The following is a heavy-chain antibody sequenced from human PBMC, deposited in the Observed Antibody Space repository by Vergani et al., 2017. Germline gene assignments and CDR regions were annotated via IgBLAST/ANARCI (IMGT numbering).Heavy chain of an antibody. CDR1: GYSISSGSY. V-gene: IGHV4-38-2*01. CDR2: IYHSGST. CDR3: ARVEMASSGTD. D-gene: IGHD5-24*01. J-gene: IGHJ4*02. Sequence: QVQLQESGPGLVKPSETLSLTCAVSGYSISSGSYWGWIRQPPGKGLEWIGSIYHSGSTYYSPSLKSRVTMSVDTSKNQFSLKMRSVTAADTAVYYCARVEMASSGTDWGQGTLVTVSS.